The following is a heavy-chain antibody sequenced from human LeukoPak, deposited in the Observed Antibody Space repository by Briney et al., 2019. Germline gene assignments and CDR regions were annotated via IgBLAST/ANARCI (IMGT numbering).Heavy chain of an antibody. CDR2: IYYSGST. Sequence: SETLSLTCTVSGGSISSSSYYWGWIRQPPGKDLEWIGSIYYSGSTYYNPSLKSRVTISVDTSKSQFSLKLSSVTAADTAVYYCARLGDSTSRLYYFDYWGQGTLVTVSS. CDR3: ARLGDSTSRLYYFDY. V-gene: IGHV4-39*07. CDR1: GGSISSSSYY. D-gene: IGHD6-6*01. J-gene: IGHJ4*02.